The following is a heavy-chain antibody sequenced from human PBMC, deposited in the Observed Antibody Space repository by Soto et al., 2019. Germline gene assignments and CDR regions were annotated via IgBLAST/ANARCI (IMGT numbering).Heavy chain of an antibody. Sequence: GGSLRLSCAASGFTFSSYAMSWVRQAPGKGLEWVSAISGSGGSTYYADSVKGRFTISRDNSKNTLYLQMNSLRAEDTAVYYCAKDLAPGYFIIAAAGMDFDYWGQGTLVTVSS. CDR3: AKDLAPGYFIIAAAGMDFDY. V-gene: IGHV3-23*01. CDR2: ISGSGGST. J-gene: IGHJ4*02. CDR1: GFTFSSYA. D-gene: IGHD6-13*01.